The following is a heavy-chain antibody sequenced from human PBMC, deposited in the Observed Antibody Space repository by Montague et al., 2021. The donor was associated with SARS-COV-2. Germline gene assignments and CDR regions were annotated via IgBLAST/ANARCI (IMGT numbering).Heavy chain of an antibody. V-gene: IGHV4-34*01. D-gene: IGHD3-22*01. CDR3: ARGRQHFNMIVVVMTVGEYYFDY. CDR1: GGSFSDYY. Sequence: SDTLSLTRAVYGGSFSDYYWSWIRQPPGKGLEWIGEINHSGTSKYNPSLKSRVSISLDTSKNQFSLYLSSVTAADTAVYYCARGRQHFNMIVVVMTVGEYYFDYWGQGTLVTVSS. CDR2: INHSGTS. J-gene: IGHJ4*02.